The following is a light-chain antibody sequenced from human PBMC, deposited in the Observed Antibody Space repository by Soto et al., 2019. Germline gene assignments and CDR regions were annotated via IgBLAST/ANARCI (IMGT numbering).Light chain of an antibody. CDR3: QQYNSHWT. Sequence: QMTKSTSTLSASVGDRVTITCRASQSISSWVAWYQQKPGKAPKLLIYKASSLESGVPSRFSGSGSGTEFTLTISSLQPDDFATYYCQQYNSHWTFGQGTKVHIK. CDR2: KAS. J-gene: IGKJ1*01. CDR1: QSISSW. V-gene: IGKV1-5*03.